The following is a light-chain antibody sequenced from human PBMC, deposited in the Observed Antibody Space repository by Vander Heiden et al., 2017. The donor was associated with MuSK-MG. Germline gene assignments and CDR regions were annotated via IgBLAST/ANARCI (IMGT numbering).Light chain of an antibody. CDR2: DNS. Sequence: SYVLTQPPSVSVAPGQTASVSCGGNSIGGKSVHWYQQKPGQAPVLVVFDNSDRPSGSPERFSGTNFGNTATLTISRVEAGDEADYYCQVWDSGREHHVAFGGGTKLTVL. J-gene: IGLJ2*01. CDR1: SIGGKS. V-gene: IGLV3-21*02. CDR3: QVWDSGREHHVA.